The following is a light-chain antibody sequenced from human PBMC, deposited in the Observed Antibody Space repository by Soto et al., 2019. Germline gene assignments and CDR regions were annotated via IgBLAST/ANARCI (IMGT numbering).Light chain of an antibody. CDR1: QDINNY. CDR3: LQHYNYPIT. CDR2: AAS. Sequence: DIQMTQSPSAMSASVGDRVTISCRASQDINNYLAWFQQKPGEVPKRLIYAASSLQSGVPSRFRAIGSGTEFTLTISGLQPEDFATYFCLQHYNYPITFGKGTRLEIK. V-gene: IGKV1-17*03. J-gene: IGKJ5*01.